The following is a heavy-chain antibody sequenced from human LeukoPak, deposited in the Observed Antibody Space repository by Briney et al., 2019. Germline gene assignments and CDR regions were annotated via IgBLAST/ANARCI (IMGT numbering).Heavy chain of an antibody. CDR1: GFTFGSYG. CDR2: IKQEGSEK. J-gene: IGHJ4*02. D-gene: IGHD1-26*01. V-gene: IGHV3-7*01. Sequence: GGSLRLSCAASGFTFGSYGMSWVRQPPGDELEWVASIKQEGSEKYYVDSVRGRFTVSRDNAKNSLYLQMNSLRAEDTAVYYCARLMGDRTIYDSWGQGTLVTVSS. CDR3: ARLMGDRTIYDS.